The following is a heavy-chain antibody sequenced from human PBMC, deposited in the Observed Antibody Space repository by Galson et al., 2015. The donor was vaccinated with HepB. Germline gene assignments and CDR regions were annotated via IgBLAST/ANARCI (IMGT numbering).Heavy chain of an antibody. CDR1: GFTFSSYA. D-gene: IGHD4-17*01. CDR2: ISGSGGST. J-gene: IGHJ5*02. Sequence: SLRLSCAASGFTFSSYAMSWVRQAPGKGLEWVSAISGSGGSTYYADSVKGRFTISRDNSKNTLYLQMNSLRAEDTAVYYCAKGGQSYGDYSAWGQGTLVTVSS. V-gene: IGHV3-23*01. CDR3: AKGGQSYGDYSA.